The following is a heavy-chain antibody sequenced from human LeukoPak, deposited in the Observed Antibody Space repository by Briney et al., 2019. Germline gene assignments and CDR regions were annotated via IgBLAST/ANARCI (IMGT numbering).Heavy chain of an antibody. D-gene: IGHD2-15*01. CDR3: ARGLRYCSGGSCYYYYYYMDV. V-gene: IGHV1-18*01. J-gene: IGHJ6*03. Sequence: GASVKVSCKASGYTFTSYGIIWVRQAPGQGLEWMGWISAYNGNTNYAQKLQGRVTMPTDTSTSTAYMELRSLRSDDTAVYYCARGLRYCSGGSCYYYYYYMDVWGKGTTVTVSS. CDR2: ISAYNGNT. CDR1: GYTFTSYG.